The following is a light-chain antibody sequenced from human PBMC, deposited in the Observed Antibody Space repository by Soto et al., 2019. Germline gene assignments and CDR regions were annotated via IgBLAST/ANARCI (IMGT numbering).Light chain of an antibody. Sequence: EVVLTQSPATLSLSLGERATLSCRASENVRTFVDWYQQKPGQAPRLLIHGASNRATGIPDRFSGSGSGTDFTLTISNLEPEDFAVYYCQQHSHWPPWTLGQGTRVEIQ. CDR1: ENVRTF. CDR2: GAS. CDR3: QQHSHWPPWT. J-gene: IGKJ1*01. V-gene: IGKV3-11*01.